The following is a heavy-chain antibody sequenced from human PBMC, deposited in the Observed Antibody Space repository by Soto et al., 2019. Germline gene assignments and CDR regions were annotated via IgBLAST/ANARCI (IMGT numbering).Heavy chain of an antibody. Sequence: SQTLSLTCVISGDSVSSNSAAWNWIRQSPSRGLEWLGRTYYRSKWYNDYAVSVKSRITINPDTSKNQFSLQLNSVTPEDTAAYYCARVNWNLGYYGMDVWGQGTTVTVSS. J-gene: IGHJ6*02. V-gene: IGHV6-1*01. D-gene: IGHD1-7*01. CDR1: GDSVSSNSAA. CDR2: TYYRSKWYN. CDR3: ARVNWNLGYYGMDV.